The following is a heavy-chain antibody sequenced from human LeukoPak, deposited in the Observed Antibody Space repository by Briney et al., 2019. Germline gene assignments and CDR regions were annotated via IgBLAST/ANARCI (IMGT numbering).Heavy chain of an antibody. D-gene: IGHD2-15*01. V-gene: IGHV3-23*01. CDR2: IGDGGVGT. Sequence: GGSLRLSCAAYRFTFRNYAMTWVRQAPGKGLEWVSAIGDGGVGTYYADSVKGRFAISRDNSKNTLYLQMNSLRAEDTAVYYCAKELGYCSGGSCYFDYWGQGTLVTVSS. CDR3: AKELGYCSGGSCYFDY. J-gene: IGHJ4*02. CDR1: RFTFRNYA.